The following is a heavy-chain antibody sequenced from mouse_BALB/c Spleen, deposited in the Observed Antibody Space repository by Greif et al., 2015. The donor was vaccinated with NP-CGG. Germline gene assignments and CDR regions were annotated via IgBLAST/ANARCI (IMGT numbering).Heavy chain of an antibody. J-gene: IGHJ3*01. V-gene: IGHV14-3*02. D-gene: IGHD4-1*01. CDR3: ASDLLTAWFAY. CDR1: GFNIKDTY. Sequence: EVKLMESGAELVKPGASVKLSCTASGFNIKDTYMHWVKQRPEQGLEWIGRIDPANGNTKYDPKFQGKATITADTSSNTAYLQLSSLTSEDTAVYYCASDLLTAWFAYWGQGTLVTVSA. CDR2: IDPANGNT.